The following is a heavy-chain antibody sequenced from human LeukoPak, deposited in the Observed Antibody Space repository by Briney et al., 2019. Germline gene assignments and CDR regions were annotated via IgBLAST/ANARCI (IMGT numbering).Heavy chain of an antibody. CDR1: GFTFKTYT. D-gene: IGHD3-16*01. J-gene: IGHJ6*02. CDR2: ISSSSSYI. CDR3: AREGGYQYYYAMDV. V-gene: IGHV3-21*01. Sequence: GRSLRLSCAASGFTFKTYTMHWVRRAPGMGLEWVSSISSSSSYIFYADSVKGRFTISRDNAKNSLYLQMSSLRAEDAAVYYCAREGGYQYYYAMDVWGQGTTVTVSS.